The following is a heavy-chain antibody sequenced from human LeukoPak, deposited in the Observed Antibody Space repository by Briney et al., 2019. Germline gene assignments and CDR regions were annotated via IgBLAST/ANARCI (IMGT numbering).Heavy chain of an antibody. J-gene: IGHJ4*02. V-gene: IGHV4-34*01. CDR3: ARFYGSGSYRKAFDY. CDR2: INHSGST. CDR1: GGSFSGYY. D-gene: IGHD3-10*01. Sequence: SETLSLTCAVYGGSFSGYYWSWIRQPPGKGLEWIGEINHSGSTNYNPSLKSRVTVSVDTSKNQFSLKLSSVTAADTAVYYCARFYGSGSYRKAFDYWGQGTLVTVSS.